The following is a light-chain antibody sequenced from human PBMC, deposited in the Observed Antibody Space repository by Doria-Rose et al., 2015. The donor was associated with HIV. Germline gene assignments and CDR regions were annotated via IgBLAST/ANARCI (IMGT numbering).Light chain of an antibody. V-gene: IGKV3-20*01. J-gene: IGKJ1*01. CDR1: QSFSSTY. CDR3: HQYGTSWT. CDR2: DGS. Sequence: TQFPGTLSLSPGERATLSCRASQSFSSTYLAWYQQKPGQAPSLLIYDGSTRATGIPDRFSASGSGTDFTLTINRLEPEDFALYYCHQYGTSWTFGQGTKVEI.